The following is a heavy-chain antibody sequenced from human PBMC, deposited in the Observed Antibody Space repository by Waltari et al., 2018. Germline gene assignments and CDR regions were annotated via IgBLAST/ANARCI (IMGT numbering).Heavy chain of an antibody. CDR2: IHRSGRT. CDR3: ARDRGRGLYLDS. CDR1: GDSMNTNYW. J-gene: IGHJ4*02. V-gene: IGHV4-4*02. Sequence: QVQLQESGPGLVKPSGTLSLTCSVSGDSMNTNYWWGWVRQAPGKGLEWIGQIHRSGRTHYHPSLESRVATSIDTSKNEFSLEVTSATAADTAVYFCARDRGRGLYLDSWGQGILVTVSP. D-gene: IGHD5-12*01.